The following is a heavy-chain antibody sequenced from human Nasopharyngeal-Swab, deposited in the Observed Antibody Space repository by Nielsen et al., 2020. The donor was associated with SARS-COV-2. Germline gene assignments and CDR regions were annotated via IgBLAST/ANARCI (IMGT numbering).Heavy chain of an antibody. Sequence: SETLSLTCTLPGGSMSSGDYYWSWIRQPPGKGLEWIGNMYYNGNTYFNPSLKSRVSMTGDTSKTQFSLTLTSVTGADTAVYYCARVYYDSSGNYQIHWHFDLWGPGTLVTVSS. V-gene: IGHV4-30-4*01. CDR1: GGSMSSGDYY. CDR3: ARVYYDSSGNYQIHWHFDL. D-gene: IGHD3-22*01. CDR2: MYYNGNT. J-gene: IGHJ2*01.